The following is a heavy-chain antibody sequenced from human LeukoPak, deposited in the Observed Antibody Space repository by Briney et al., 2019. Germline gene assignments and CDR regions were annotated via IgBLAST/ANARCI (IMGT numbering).Heavy chain of an antibody. J-gene: IGHJ4*02. V-gene: IGHV3-23*01. CDR2: ISGSGGST. CDR1: GFTFSSYA. Sequence: GRSLRLSCAASGFTFSSYAMSWVRQAPGRGLEWVSAISGSGGSTYYADSVKGRFTISRDNSKNTLYLQMNSLRAEDTAVYYCAKDQSRVVVVAATPSPLDYWGQGTLVTVSS. D-gene: IGHD2-15*01. CDR3: AKDQSRVVVVAATPSPLDY.